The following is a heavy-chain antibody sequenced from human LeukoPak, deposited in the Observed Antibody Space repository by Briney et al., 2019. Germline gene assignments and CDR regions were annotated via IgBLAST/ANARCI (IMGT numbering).Heavy chain of an antibody. D-gene: IGHD3-22*01. CDR1: GFTFSIYA. Sequence: HTGGSLRLSCAASGFTFSIYAMSWVRQAPGKGLEWVSAISGSGGSTYYADSVKGRFTISRDNSKNTLYLQMNSLRAEDTAVYYCAKDYYYDSSGYYYRGVFDYWGQGTLVTVSS. CDR3: AKDYYYDSSGYYYRGVFDY. V-gene: IGHV3-23*01. CDR2: ISGSGGST. J-gene: IGHJ4*02.